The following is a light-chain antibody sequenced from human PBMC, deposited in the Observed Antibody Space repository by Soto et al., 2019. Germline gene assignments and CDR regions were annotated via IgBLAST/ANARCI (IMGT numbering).Light chain of an antibody. J-gene: IGKJ2*01. CDR1: QSLSSSY. CDR2: GAS. V-gene: IGKV3-20*01. CDR3: QQYESSRT. Sequence: EIVLTQSPGTLSLSPGERVTLSCRASQSLSSSYLAWYQQKPGQGLRLLIYGASTRIADIPDRFSGSGSGTEFTLTINRLGPEDFAVYYCQQYESSRTFGQGTKLEIK.